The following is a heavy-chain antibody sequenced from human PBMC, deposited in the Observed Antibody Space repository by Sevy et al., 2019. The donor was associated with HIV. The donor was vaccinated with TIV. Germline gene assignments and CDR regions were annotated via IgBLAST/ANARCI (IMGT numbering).Heavy chain of an antibody. D-gene: IGHD2-15*01. CDR3: ASRGYCGGGSCYSGPNDY. V-gene: IGHV3-48*02. J-gene: IGHJ4*02. CDR1: TFTFSSYS. CDR2: ISSSSGTR. Sequence: GGSLRLSCAASTFTFSSYSIHWVRQAPGKGLEWVSYISSSSGTRYYADSVKGRFTISRDNAKNSLVLQMNSLRDEDTAVYYCASRGYCGGGSCYSGPNDYWGQGTLVTVSS.